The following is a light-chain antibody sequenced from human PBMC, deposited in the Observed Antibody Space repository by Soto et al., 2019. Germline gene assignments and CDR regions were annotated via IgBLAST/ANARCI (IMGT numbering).Light chain of an antibody. J-gene: IGKJ4*01. CDR2: DAS. V-gene: IGKV3-11*01. CDR3: QQRSNWPPT. CDR1: QSISTF. Sequence: VMTQSPATLSVAPGERATLSCRASQSISTFLAWYQQKPGQAPRLLIYDASNRATGIPARFSGSGSGTDFTLTISSLEPEDFAVYYCQQRSNWPPTFGGGTKVDIK.